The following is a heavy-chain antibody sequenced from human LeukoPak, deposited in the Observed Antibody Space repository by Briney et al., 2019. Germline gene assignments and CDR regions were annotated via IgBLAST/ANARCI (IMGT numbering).Heavy chain of an antibody. CDR2: IYYSGST. D-gene: IGHD1-20*01. V-gene: IGHV4-59*08. J-gene: IGHJ4*02. CDR3: ARQGPYNWNDVPYYFDY. CDR1: GGSISSYF. Sequence: PETLSLTCTVSGGSISSYFWSWVRQPPRKGLEWIGYIYYSGSTNYNPSLKSRVTISVDTSKNQISLKLSSVTAADTAVYYCARQGPYNWNDVPYYFDYWGQGTLVTVTS.